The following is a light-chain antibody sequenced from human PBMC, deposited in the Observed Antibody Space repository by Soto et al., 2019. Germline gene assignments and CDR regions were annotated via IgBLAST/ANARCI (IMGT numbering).Light chain of an antibody. CDR2: TAS. Sequence: DIQMTQSPSTLSGSVGDRVTITCRASQTISSWLAWYQQKPGKAPKLLIYTASSLESGAPSRFSGSGSGTEFTLTISSLQPDDFAIYYCQQYDTAWTFGQGTKVDIK. CDR3: QQYDTAWT. CDR1: QTISSW. J-gene: IGKJ1*01. V-gene: IGKV1-5*03.